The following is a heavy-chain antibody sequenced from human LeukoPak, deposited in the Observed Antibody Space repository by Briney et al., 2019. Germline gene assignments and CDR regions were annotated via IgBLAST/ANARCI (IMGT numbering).Heavy chain of an antibody. Sequence: ASVKVSCKASGYTFTGYYMHWVRQAPGQGLEWMGWINPNSGGTNYAQKFQGRVTMTRDTSISTAYMELSRLRSDGTAVYYCARDLSYDYGDYGWFDPWGQGTLVTVSS. CDR1: GYTFTGYY. J-gene: IGHJ5*02. CDR3: ARDLSYDYGDYGWFDP. V-gene: IGHV1-2*02. D-gene: IGHD4-17*01. CDR2: INPNSGGT.